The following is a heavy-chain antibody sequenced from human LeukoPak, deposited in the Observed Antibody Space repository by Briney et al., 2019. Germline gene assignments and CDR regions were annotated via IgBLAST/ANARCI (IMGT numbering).Heavy chain of an antibody. CDR2: ISSSSSYI. CDR1: GFTFSSYG. V-gene: IGHV3-21*01. D-gene: IGHD5-12*01. Sequence: GGSLRLSCAASGFTFSSYGMNWVRQAPGKGLEWVSSISSSSSYIYYADSVKGRFTISRGNAKNSLYLQMNSLRAEDTAVYYCARSRYSGYDPLDYWGQGTLVTVSS. J-gene: IGHJ4*02. CDR3: ARSRYSGYDPLDY.